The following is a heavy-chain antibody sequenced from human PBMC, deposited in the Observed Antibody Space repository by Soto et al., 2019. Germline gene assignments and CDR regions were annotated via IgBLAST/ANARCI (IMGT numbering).Heavy chain of an antibody. V-gene: IGHV5-51*01. Sequence: RQMPGKGLEWMGIIYPGDSDTRYSPSFQGQVTISADKSISTAYLQWSSLKASDTAMYYCARLPRVGWFDPWGQGTLVTVSS. D-gene: IGHD1-26*01. CDR3: ARLPRVGWFDP. J-gene: IGHJ5*02. CDR2: IYPGDSDT.